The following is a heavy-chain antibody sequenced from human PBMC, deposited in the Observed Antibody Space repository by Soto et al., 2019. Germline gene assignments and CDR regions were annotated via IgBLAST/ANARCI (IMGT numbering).Heavy chain of an antibody. CDR2: IYYSGST. V-gene: IGHV4-39*01. CDR1: GGSISSSSYY. Sequence: QVQLQESGPGLVKPSETLSLTCTVSGGSISSSSYYWGWIRQPPGKGLEWIGSIYYSGSTYYNPSLKSRVTISVDTSKNQFSLKLSSVTAADTAVYYCARHRGYCSSTSCYVGFYYYYYMDVWGKGTTVTVSS. J-gene: IGHJ6*03. D-gene: IGHD2-2*01. CDR3: ARHRGYCSSTSCYVGFYYYYYMDV.